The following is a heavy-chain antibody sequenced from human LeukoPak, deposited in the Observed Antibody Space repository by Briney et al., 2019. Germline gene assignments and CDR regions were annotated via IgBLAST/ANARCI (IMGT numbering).Heavy chain of an antibody. CDR1: GSSVSSSSYY. V-gene: IGHV4-39*01. CDR3: ATRRSGSHPYY. Sequence: SETLSLTCTVSGSSVSSSSYYWEWIRQPPGKGLEWVGSIFYSGSTSYNPSLKSRVTMSVDTSKNQFSLRLSSVTATDTAVYYCATRRSGSHPYYWGQGTLVTVSS. J-gene: IGHJ4*02. CDR2: IFYSGST. D-gene: IGHD1-26*01.